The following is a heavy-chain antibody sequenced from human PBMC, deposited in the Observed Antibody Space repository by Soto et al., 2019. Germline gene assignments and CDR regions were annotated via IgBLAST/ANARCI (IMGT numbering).Heavy chain of an antibody. CDR2: INAGNGNT. V-gene: IGHV1-3*01. J-gene: IGHJ5*02. Sequence: ASVKVSCKASGYTFTSYAMHWVRQAPGQRLEWMGWINAGNGNTKYSQKFQGRVTITRDTSASTAYMELSSLRSEDTAVYYCARDRWLRGNWFDPWGQGTLVTVSS. D-gene: IGHD3-22*01. CDR3: ARDRWLRGNWFDP. CDR1: GYTFTSYA.